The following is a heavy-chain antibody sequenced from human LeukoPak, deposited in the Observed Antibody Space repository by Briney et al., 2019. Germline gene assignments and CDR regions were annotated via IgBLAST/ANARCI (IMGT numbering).Heavy chain of an antibody. Sequence: ASVKVSCKSSGYTFTSYYMHWVRQAPGQGLEWMGIINPSGGSTSYAQKFQGRVTMTRDTSTSTVYMELSSLRSEDTAVYYCARDIVVVVAATHYYYYGMDVWGQGTTVTVSS. CDR1: GYTFTSYY. CDR3: ARDIVVVVAATHYYYYGMDV. CDR2: INPSGGST. D-gene: IGHD2-15*01. J-gene: IGHJ6*02. V-gene: IGHV1-46*01.